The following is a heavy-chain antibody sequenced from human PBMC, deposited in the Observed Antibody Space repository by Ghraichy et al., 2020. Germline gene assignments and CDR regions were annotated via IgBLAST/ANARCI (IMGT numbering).Heavy chain of an antibody. CDR3: ARAVWKEGGGAFDI. CDR1: GFTFSSYS. Sequence: GGSLRLSCAASGFTFSSYSMNWVRQAPGKGLEWVSSISSSSSYIYYADSVKGRFTISRDNAKNSLYLQMNSLRAEDTAVYYCARAVWKEGGGAFDIWGQGTMVTVSS. CDR2: ISSSSSYI. J-gene: IGHJ3*02. D-gene: IGHD1-1*01. V-gene: IGHV3-21*01.